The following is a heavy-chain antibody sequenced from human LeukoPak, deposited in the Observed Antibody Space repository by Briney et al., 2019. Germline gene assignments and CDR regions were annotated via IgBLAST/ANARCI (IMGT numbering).Heavy chain of an antibody. CDR2: IYYSGST. J-gene: IGHJ4*02. V-gene: IGHV4-39*01. Sequence: SETLSLTCTASGGSISSSSYYWGWIRQPPGKGLEWIGSIYYSGSTYYNPSLKSRVTISVDTSKNQFSLKLSSVTAADTAVYYCASPRQYSGSYSSSYYFDYWGQGTLVTVSS. CDR3: ASPRQYSGSYSSSYYFDY. CDR1: GGSISSSSYY. D-gene: IGHD1-26*01.